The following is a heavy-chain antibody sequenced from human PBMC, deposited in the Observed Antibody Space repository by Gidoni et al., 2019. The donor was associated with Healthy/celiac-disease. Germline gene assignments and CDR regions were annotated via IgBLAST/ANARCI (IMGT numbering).Heavy chain of an antibody. J-gene: IGHJ6*02. CDR2: SIPILGIA. CDR3: ARAAGDIAVAGNGYYYYGMDV. Sequence: EVKKPGSSVKVSCKASGGTFSSYTISWVRQAPGQGLEWMGRSIPILGIANYAQKFQGRVTITADKSTSTAYMELSSLRSEDTAVYYCARAAGDIAVAGNGYYYYGMDVWGQGTTVTVSS. V-gene: IGHV1-69*02. CDR1: GGTFSSYT. D-gene: IGHD6-19*01.